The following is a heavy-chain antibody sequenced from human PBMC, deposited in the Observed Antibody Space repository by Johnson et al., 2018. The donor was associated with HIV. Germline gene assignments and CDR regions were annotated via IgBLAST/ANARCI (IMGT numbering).Heavy chain of an antibody. D-gene: IGHD2-15*01. Sequence: VQLVESGGGLVQPGGSLRLSCAASGFIFSNYDMHWVRQPTGKGLEWVSGIGTAGDTYYADSVKGRFTISRDNSRNSTSLQMNTLRAEDTAVYYCGGVGRTGSAFDMWGLGTMVTVSS. J-gene: IGHJ3*02. V-gene: IGHV3-13*01. CDR2: IGTAGDT. CDR1: GFIFSNYD. CDR3: GGVGRTGSAFDM.